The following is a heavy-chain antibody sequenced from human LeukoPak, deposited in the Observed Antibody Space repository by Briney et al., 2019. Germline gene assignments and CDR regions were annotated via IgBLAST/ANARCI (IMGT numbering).Heavy chain of an antibody. Sequence: SETLSLTCTGSGGSISSYYWSWIRQPPGKGLEWIGYIYYSGSTNYNPYLKSRVTISVDTSKNQFSLKLSSVTAADTAVYYCARDGSGSHYYYYYYYMDVWGKGATVTVSS. CDR3: ARDGSGSHYYYYYYYMDV. V-gene: IGHV4-59*01. D-gene: IGHD1-26*01. CDR2: IYYSGST. J-gene: IGHJ6*03. CDR1: GGSISSYY.